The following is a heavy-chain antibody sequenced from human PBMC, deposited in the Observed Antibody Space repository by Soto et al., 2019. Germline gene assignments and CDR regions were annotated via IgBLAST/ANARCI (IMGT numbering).Heavy chain of an antibody. D-gene: IGHD3-22*01. CDR1: GYIFTSYG. CDR2: ISAFKGYT. J-gene: IGHJ4*02. CDR3: ARVDDYYDSSGHYFTFFNY. Sequence: QVQLVQSGPEVKKPGASVKLSCKASGYIFTSYGIGWVRQAPGQGLEWMGWISAFKGYTKYPQRLQGRVTMTTDTHTSTAYMELRSLRSYDTAVYYCARVDDYYDSSGHYFTFFNYWGQGSLVTVSS. V-gene: IGHV1-18*01.